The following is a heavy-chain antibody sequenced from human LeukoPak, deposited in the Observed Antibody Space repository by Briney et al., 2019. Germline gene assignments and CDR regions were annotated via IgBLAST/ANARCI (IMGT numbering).Heavy chain of an antibody. J-gene: IGHJ6*02. CDR1: GGTLISYA. CDR3: ALIVASEVYYYHYGMDV. V-gene: IGHV1-69*01. D-gene: IGHD2-21*01. CDR2: IMPIFGTP. Sequence: ASVKVSCKASGGTLISYAFSWVRQAPGQGLEWMGGIMPIFGTPNYALKFQGRVAITADESTRTTYMELSSLGSEDTAVYYCALIVASEVYYYHYGMDVWGQGTTVTVSS.